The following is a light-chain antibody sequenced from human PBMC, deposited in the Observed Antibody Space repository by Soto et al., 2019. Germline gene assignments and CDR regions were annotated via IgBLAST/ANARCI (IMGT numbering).Light chain of an antibody. Sequence: EIVLTQSPGTLSFSPGERATLPCRASQSVSSNYLAWYQHKPGQPPRLLIYDASNRATGIPARFSGSGSGTDFTLTISSLEPDDFAVYYCQQRYNWPVAFGPGTKVDIK. V-gene: IGKV3-11*01. CDR1: QSVSSNY. CDR3: QQRYNWPVA. J-gene: IGKJ3*01. CDR2: DAS.